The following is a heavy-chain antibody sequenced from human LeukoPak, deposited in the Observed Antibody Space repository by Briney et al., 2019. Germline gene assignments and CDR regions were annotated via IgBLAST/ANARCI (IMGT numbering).Heavy chain of an antibody. D-gene: IGHD1-26*01. CDR2: IGTRSNPI. V-gene: IGHV3-11*01. CDR3: AREARGSGRDFDY. J-gene: IGHJ4*02. CDR1: GFSFSDFY. Sequence: GWSVRLSCAASGFSFSDFYMSWIRQAPGMGLEWISYIGTRSNPIYYADSVKGRFTISRDDAKNSLYLQMNSLRDEDTAVYFCAREARGSGRDFDYWGQRILVTASS.